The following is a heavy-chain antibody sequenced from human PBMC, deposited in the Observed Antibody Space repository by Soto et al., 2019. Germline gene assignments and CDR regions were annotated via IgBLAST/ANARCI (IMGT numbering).Heavy chain of an antibody. CDR2: IIPVFDKA. D-gene: IGHD3-16*01. CDR3: ARLRRDWGDAFDL. J-gene: IGHJ3*01. V-gene: IGHV1-69*13. CDR1: GGSFGSSA. Sequence: ASVKVSCKASGGSFGSSAISWVRQAPAQGLEWMGEIIPVFDKANYAQNFQGRLTITADEPTGTVFMQRSSLRSEDTAVYFCARLRRDWGDAFDLWGLGTLVTVSS.